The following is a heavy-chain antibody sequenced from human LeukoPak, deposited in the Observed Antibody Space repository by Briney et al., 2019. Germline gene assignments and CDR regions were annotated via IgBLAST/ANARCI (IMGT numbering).Heavy chain of an antibody. J-gene: IGHJ4*02. CDR1: GGSFSGYY. V-gene: IGHV4-34*01. D-gene: IGHD3-22*01. Sequence: PSETLSLTCAVYGGSFSGYYWSWIRQPPGKGLEWIGEINHSGSTNYNPSLKSRVTISVDTSKNQFSLKLSSVTAADTAVYYCAREHYYDSSGYYPDYWGQGTLVTVSS. CDR3: AREHYYDSSGYYPDY. CDR2: INHSGST.